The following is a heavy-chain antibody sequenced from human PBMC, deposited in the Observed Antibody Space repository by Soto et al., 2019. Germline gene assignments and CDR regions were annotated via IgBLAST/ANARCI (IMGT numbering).Heavy chain of an antibody. J-gene: IGHJ5*02. CDR1: GGSIRDINL. CDR2: IYHTGTA. V-gene: IGHV4-4*02. CDR3: ARSPNLYSLTCSAP. D-gene: IGHD7-27*01. Sequence: SVPLALTCGVSGGSIRDINLRNWVRQHPGKGLEWIGDIYHTGTANYNPSLESRVTVSIDKSKNQFFLNLTSVTAADTAVYYCARSPNLYSLTCSAPWGKGILVTVSS.